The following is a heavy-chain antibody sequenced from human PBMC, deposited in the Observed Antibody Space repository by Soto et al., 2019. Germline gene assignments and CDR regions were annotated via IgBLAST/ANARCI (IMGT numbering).Heavy chain of an antibody. Sequence: EVQLLASGGGLVQPGGSLRLSCAASGFTFGNYALSWVRQAPGKGLEWVSAITSGGITHYADSVKGRFTISRDNSKNTVYLQLNSLRAEDTASYYWARETPLWENQLLSLDFWGQGTLVTVSS. V-gene: IGHV3-23*01. CDR3: ARETPLWENQLLSLDF. CDR1: GFTFGNYA. CDR2: ITSGGIT. J-gene: IGHJ4*02. D-gene: IGHD2-2*01.